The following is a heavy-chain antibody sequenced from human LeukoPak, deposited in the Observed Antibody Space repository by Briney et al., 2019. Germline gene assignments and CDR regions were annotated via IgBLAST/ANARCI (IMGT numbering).Heavy chain of an antibody. V-gene: IGHV3-30*03. J-gene: IGHJ3*02. CDR2: ISYDGSNK. CDR3: ATLSEAFDI. CDR1: GFTFSSYG. Sequence: GGSLRLSCAASGFTFSSYGMHWVRQAPGKGLEWVAVISYDGSNKYYADSVKGRFTISRDNSKNTLYLQMNSLRAEDTAVYYCATLSEAFDIWGQGTMVTVSS.